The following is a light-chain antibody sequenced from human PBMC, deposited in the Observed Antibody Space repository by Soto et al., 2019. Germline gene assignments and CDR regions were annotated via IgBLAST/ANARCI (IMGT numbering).Light chain of an antibody. CDR1: SGSVSTSYY. CDR3: ALYMGNGISV. Sequence: QTVVTQEPSFSVSPGGTVTLTCALNSGSVSTSYYPSWYQQTPGQAPRTLIYSTSTRSSGVPDRFSGSILGNKAALTITGAQADDESDYYCALYMGNGISVLGGGTKVTVL. J-gene: IGLJ2*01. V-gene: IGLV8-61*01. CDR2: STS.